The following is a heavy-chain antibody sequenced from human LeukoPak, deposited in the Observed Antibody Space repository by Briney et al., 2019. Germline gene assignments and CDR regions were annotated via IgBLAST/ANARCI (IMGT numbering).Heavy chain of an antibody. J-gene: IGHJ3*02. D-gene: IGHD6-13*01. CDR2: FHPEDNVT. V-gene: IGHV1-24*01. Sequence: GASVKVSCKVSGYTLTELSMHWVRQAPGKGLEWMGGFHPEDNVTINAQSFQGRVTMTEDTSTNTAYMELNSLRSEDTAVYYCARGSSSWYRDAFDIWGQGTMVTVSS. CDR1: GYTLTELS. CDR3: ARGSSSWYRDAFDI.